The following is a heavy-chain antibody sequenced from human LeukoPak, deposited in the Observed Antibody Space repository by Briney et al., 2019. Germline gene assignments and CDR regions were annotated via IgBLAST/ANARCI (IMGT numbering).Heavy chain of an antibody. CDR2: IYTSGST. V-gene: IGHV4-61*02. J-gene: IGHJ5*02. Sequence: PSQTLSLTCTVSGGSISSGSYYWSWIRQPAGKGLEWIGRIYTSGSTNYNPSLKSRVTISVDTSKNQFSLKLSSVTAADTAVYYCARKPRSAVAPQGYWFDPWGQGTLVTVSS. CDR1: GGSISSGSYY. D-gene: IGHD6-19*01. CDR3: ARKPRSAVAPQGYWFDP.